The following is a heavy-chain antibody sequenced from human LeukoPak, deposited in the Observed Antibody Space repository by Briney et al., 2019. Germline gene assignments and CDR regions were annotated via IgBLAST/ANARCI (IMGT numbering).Heavy chain of an antibody. J-gene: IGHJ4*02. Sequence: PGGSLRLSCRASGFTFGDFAMSWFRQAPGKGLEWVGFIRSKGYGATTEYAVSVKGRFSISRDDSKSIAYLQMNSLKTDDTAVYHCARGRYCSGGSCYGARWGQGTLVTVSS. CDR3: ARGRYCSGGSCYGAR. V-gene: IGHV3-49*03. CDR1: GFTFGDFA. D-gene: IGHD2-15*01. CDR2: IRSKGYGATT.